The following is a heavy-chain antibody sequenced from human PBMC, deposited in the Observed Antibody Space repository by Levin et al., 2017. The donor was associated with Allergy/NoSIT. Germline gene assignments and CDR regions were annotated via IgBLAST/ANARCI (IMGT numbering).Heavy chain of an antibody. CDR3: TTDSLRFVDTAMVWEYYFDY. Sequence: LSLPCAASGFTFSNAWMSWVRQAPGKGLEWVGRIKSKTDGGTTDYAAPVKGRFTISRDDSKNTLYLQMNSLKTEDTAVYYCTTDSLRFVDTAMVWEYYFDYWGQGTLVTVSS. D-gene: IGHD5-18*01. V-gene: IGHV3-15*01. CDR1: GFTFSNAW. CDR2: IKSKTDGGTT. J-gene: IGHJ4*02.